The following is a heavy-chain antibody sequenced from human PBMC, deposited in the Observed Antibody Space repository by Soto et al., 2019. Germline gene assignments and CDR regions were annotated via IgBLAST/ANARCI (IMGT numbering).Heavy chain of an antibody. J-gene: IGHJ4*02. CDR2: IIPMLDEA. CDR3: ASERLTPLFY. V-gene: IGHV1-69*08. Sequence: QVQLVQSGAEVKQPGSSVKVSCTASGGKFTANSFSWVRQAPGQGLEWMGRIIPMLDEAHYTQKFQGRVTITADRSTDTVFMELTNLTPGDTAIYYCASERLTPLFYWGQGTLVTVSS. D-gene: IGHD5-12*01. CDR1: GGKFTANS.